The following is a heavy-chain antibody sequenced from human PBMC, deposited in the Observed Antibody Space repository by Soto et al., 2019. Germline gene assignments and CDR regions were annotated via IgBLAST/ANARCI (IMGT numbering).Heavy chain of an antibody. D-gene: IGHD2-21*02. CDR2: IIPILGIA. CDR1: GGTFSSYT. CDR3: AFMVVTAPPGAY. V-gene: IGHV1-69*02. J-gene: IGHJ4*02. Sequence: QVQLVQSGAEVKKPGSSVKVSCKASGGTFSSYTISWVRQAPGQGLEWMGRIIPILGIANYAQKFQGRVTITADKSTSTAYMELSSLRSEDTAVYYCAFMVVTAPPGAYWGQGTLVTVSS.